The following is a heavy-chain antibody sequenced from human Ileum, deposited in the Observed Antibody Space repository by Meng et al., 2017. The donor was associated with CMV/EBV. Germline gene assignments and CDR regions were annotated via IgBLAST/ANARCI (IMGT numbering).Heavy chain of an antibody. CDR1: GFTFSSYA. J-gene: IGHJ4*02. V-gene: IGHV3-23*01. CDR2: ISGSGGST. CDR3: ARRRQV. Sequence: GESLKISCAASGFTFSSYAMSWVRQAPGKGLEWVSAISGSGGSTYYANSVKGRFTITRDNSKNTVYLQMNSLRADETAVYFCARRRQVWGQGTLVTVSS.